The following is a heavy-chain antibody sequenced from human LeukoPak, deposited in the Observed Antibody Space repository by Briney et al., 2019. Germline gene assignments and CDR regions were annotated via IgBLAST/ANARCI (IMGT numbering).Heavy chain of an antibody. CDR3: AVGGYSYGPPYYFDY. Sequence: PGGSLRLSCAASGFTFSSYGMHWVRQAPGKGLEWVAVISYDGSNKYYADSVKGRFTISRDNSKNTLYLQMNSLRAEDTAVYYCAVGGYSYGPPYYFDYWGQGTLVTVSS. D-gene: IGHD5-18*01. V-gene: IGHV3-30*03. CDR2: ISYDGSNK. J-gene: IGHJ4*02. CDR1: GFTFSSYG.